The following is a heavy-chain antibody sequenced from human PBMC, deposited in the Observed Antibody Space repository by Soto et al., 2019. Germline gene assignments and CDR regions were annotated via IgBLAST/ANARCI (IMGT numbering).Heavy chain of an antibody. CDR1: GGSISSGGYS. D-gene: IGHD5-18*01. J-gene: IGHJ4*02. CDR2: IYHSGST. CDR3: ASGMGGYSYGHFDY. Sequence: QLQLQESGSGLVKPSQTLSLTCAVSGGSISSGGYSWSWIRQPPGKGLEWIGYIYHSGSTYYNPSLKSRVTISVVRSKNQFSLKLSSATAADTAVYYCASGMGGYSYGHFDYWGQGTLVTVSS. V-gene: IGHV4-30-2*01.